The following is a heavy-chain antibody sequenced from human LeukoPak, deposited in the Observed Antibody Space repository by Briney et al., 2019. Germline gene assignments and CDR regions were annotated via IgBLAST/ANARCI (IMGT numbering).Heavy chain of an antibody. V-gene: IGHV4-34*01. Sequence: PSETLSLTCAVYGGSFSGYYWSWIRQPPGKGLEWIGEINHSGSTNYNPSLKSRVTISVDTSKNQFSLKLSSVTAADTAVYYCARGLHYDILTGYYDFDYWGQGTLVTVSS. J-gene: IGHJ4*02. CDR3: ARGLHYDILTGYYDFDY. D-gene: IGHD3-9*01. CDR2: INHSGST. CDR1: GGSFSGYY.